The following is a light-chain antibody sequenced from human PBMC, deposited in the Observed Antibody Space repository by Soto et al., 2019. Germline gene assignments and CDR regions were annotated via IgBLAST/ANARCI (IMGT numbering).Light chain of an antibody. J-gene: IGKJ5*01. CDR3: QQRSNWPPIT. CDR2: DAS. Sequence: EIVLTQSPATLSLSPGERATLSCRASKSVSNFLAWYQQKPGQAPRLLIYDASNRATGIPARFSGSGSGTDFTLTISSLEPEDFAVYYCQQRSNWPPITFGQGTRLEI. V-gene: IGKV3-11*01. CDR1: KSVSNF.